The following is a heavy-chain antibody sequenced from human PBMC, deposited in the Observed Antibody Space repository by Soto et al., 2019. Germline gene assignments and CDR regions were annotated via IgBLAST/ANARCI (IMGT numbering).Heavy chain of an antibody. D-gene: IGHD7-27*01. J-gene: IGHJ4*02. CDR1: GFTFSNYA. V-gene: IGHV3-23*01. Sequence: EVQLLESGGGLVQRGGSLRLSCAASGFTFSNYAMNWVRQAPGKGLEWVSVISASGGFTQDADSVKGRFTISRDNSKNTLYLQMNSLRVEDTAVYYCATESPGSFDWWGQGTLVTVSS. CDR3: ATESPGSFDW. CDR2: ISASGGFT.